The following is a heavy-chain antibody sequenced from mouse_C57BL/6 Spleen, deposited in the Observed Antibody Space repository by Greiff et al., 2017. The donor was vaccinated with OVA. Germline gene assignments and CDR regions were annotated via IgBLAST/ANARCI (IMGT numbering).Heavy chain of an antibody. CDR1: GYTFTSYG. Sequence: VMLVESGAELARPGASVKLSCKASGYTFTSYGISWVKQRTGQGLEWIGEIYPRSGNTYYNEKLKGKATLTADKSSSTAYMELRSLTSDDSAVYFCARGTGSVDYWGQGTSVTVSS. J-gene: IGHJ4*01. CDR3: ARGTGSVDY. V-gene: IGHV1-81*01. CDR2: IYPRSGNT. D-gene: IGHD2-14*01.